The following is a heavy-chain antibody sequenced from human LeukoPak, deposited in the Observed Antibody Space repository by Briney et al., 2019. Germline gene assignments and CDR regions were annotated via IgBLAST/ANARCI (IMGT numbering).Heavy chain of an antibody. CDR3: ARVRRAKRQNRYYFYYYMDV. J-gene: IGHJ6*03. CDR2: IKQDGSEK. CDR1: GFTFSNYW. D-gene: IGHD1-14*01. V-gene: IGHV3-7*01. Sequence: GGSLRLSCAASGFTFSNYWMTWVRQAPGKGLEWVANIKQDGSEKYYEDSVKGRFTISRDNAKDSLYLQMNSLRAEDTAVHFCARVRRAKRQNRYYFYYYMDVWGKGTTVTVSS.